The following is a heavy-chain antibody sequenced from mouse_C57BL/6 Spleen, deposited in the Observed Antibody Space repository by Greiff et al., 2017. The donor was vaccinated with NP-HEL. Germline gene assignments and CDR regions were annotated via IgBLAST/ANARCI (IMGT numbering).Heavy chain of an antibody. Sequence: EVKLVESGGGLVKPGGSLKLSCAASGFTFSSYAMSWVRQTPEKRLEWVATISDGGSYTYYPDNVKGRFTISRDNAKNNLYLQRSHLKSEDTAMYYCARDQDYYGNLDYWGQGTSVTVSS. J-gene: IGHJ4*01. D-gene: IGHD1-1*01. CDR2: ISDGGSYT. V-gene: IGHV5-4*01. CDR3: ARDQDYYGNLDY. CDR1: GFTFSSYA.